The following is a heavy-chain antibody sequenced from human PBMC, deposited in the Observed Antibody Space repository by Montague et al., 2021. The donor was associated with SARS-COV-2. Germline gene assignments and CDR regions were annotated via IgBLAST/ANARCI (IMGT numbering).Heavy chain of an antibody. CDR1: ISSSRYY. CDR3: ARDCYDYGSGSYQRWFDP. CDR2: MYYSGNT. V-gene: IGHV4-39*07. Sequence: SETLSLTCTVSISSSRYYWDWIRQPPGKGLEWIGSMYYSGNTCXXPSLXXXVTISVDTSKNQFSLKPSSVTAADTAVYYCARDCYDYGSGSYQRWFDPWGQGTLVTVSS. D-gene: IGHD3-10*01. J-gene: IGHJ5*02.